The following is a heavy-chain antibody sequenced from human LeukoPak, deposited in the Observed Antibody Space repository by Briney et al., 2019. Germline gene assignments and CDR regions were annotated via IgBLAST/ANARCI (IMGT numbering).Heavy chain of an antibody. CDR1: GYTFTSYD. J-gene: IGHJ4*02. D-gene: IGHD3-10*01. CDR2: MNPNSGNT. V-gene: IGHV1-8*01. Sequence: ASVKVSCKASGYTFTSYDINWVRQTTGQGLEWMGWMNPNSGNTGYAQKFQGRVTMTRNTSISTAYMELSSLRSEDTAVYYCARGGSGSYYNGDDYWGQGTLVTVSS. CDR3: ARGGSGSYYNGDDY.